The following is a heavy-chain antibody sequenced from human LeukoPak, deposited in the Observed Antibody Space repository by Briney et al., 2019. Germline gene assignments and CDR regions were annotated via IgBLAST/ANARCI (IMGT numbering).Heavy chain of an antibody. J-gene: IGHJ5*02. CDR1: GGSISSGSYY. CDR2: INTSGSI. V-gene: IGHV4-61*02. Sequence: SQTLSLTCTVSGGSISSGSYYWSWIRQPAGKGLEWIGRINTSGSINYNPSLKSRVTISVDTSKNQFSLKLSSVTAADTAVYYCARDNTVTTSLGWSDPWGQGTLVTVSS. CDR3: ARDNTVTTSLGWSDP. D-gene: IGHD4-11*01.